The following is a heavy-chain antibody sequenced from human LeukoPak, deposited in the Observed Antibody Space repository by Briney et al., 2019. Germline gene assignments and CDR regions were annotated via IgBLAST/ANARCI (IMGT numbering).Heavy chain of an antibody. J-gene: IGHJ4*02. D-gene: IGHD2-15*01. CDR2: ISGSGGST. CDR3: AKDRGIVVVVAATERDDY. CDR1: GFTFSSYA. Sequence: GGSLRLSCAASGFTFSSYAMSWVRQAPGKGLEWVSAISGSGGSTYYADSVKGRFTISRDNSKNTLYLQMNSLRAEDTAVYHCAKDRGIVVVVAATERDDYWGQGTLVTVSS. V-gene: IGHV3-23*01.